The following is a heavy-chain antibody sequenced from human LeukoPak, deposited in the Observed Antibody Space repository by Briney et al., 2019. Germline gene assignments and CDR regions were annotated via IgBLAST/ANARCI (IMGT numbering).Heavy chain of an antibody. J-gene: IGHJ4*02. CDR2: IYYSGST. CDR1: GGSISSYY. Sequence: PSETLSLTCTVSGGSISSYYWSWIRQPPGKGLEWIGYIYYSGSTNYNPSLKSRVTISVDTSKNQFSLKLSSVTAADTAVYYCARVSFWSGSPFDYWGQGTLVTVSS. D-gene: IGHD3-3*01. V-gene: IGHV4-59*08. CDR3: ARVSFWSGSPFDY.